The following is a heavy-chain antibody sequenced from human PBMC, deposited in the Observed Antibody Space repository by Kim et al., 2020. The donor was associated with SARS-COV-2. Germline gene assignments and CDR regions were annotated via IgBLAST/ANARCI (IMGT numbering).Heavy chain of an antibody. D-gene: IGHD2-21*02. Sequence: ASVKVSCRVSGSTLTQSSFAWVRRAPGQGFEWMAWISRLDAYPNYADKFRNRITVTAETSTNTAYLELRSLRSDDTAIYYCARVRSAVGVDDRTWALAVW. V-gene: IGHV1-18*01. J-gene: IGHJ6*01. CDR3: ARVRSAVGVDDRTWALAV. CDR1: GSTLTQSS. CDR2: ISRLDAYP.